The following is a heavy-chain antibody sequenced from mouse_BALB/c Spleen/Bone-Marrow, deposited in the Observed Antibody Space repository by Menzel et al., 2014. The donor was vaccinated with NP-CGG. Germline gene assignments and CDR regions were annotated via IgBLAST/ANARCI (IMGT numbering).Heavy chain of an antibody. CDR2: INPSNGGT. V-gene: IGHV1S81*02. CDR3: TRSGTSWLRRSWYFDV. J-gene: IGHJ1*01. CDR1: GYTFTSYY. D-gene: IGHD2-2*01. Sequence: QVHLQQPGAELVKPGASVKLSCKASGYTFTSYYMYWVKQRPGQGLEWIGEINPSNGGTNFNEKFKSKATLTVDKSSSTAYMQLSSLTSEDSTVYYCTRSGTSWLRRSWYFDVWGAGTTVTVSS.